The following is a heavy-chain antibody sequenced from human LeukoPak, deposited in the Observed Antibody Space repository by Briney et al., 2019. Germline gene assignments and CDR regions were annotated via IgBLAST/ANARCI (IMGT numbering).Heavy chain of an antibody. Sequence: GEYVNISCKGYGYSFTSYWISWVRQIPGKGLEWMGRIDPSDSYTNYSPSFQGHVTISADKSISTAYLQWSSLKASDTAMYYCARRKSGYDLDAFDIWGQGTMVTVSS. CDR3: ARRKSGYDLDAFDI. D-gene: IGHD5-12*01. CDR1: GYSFTSYW. V-gene: IGHV5-10-1*01. CDR2: IDPSDSYT. J-gene: IGHJ3*02.